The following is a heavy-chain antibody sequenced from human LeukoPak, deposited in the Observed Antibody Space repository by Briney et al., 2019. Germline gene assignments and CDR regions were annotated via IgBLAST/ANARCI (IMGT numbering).Heavy chain of an antibody. J-gene: IGHJ4*02. V-gene: IGHV4-34*01. D-gene: IGHD1-26*01. CDR2: INHSVST. CDR3: ARWEEEGRPFDY. Sequence: PSQRLSPTCAVDSGSFSGYYCSWIRHPPRGWLEWIGEINHSVSTNYNPSRKSRVTISVDTSKNRFSLKLSSVTAADTAVYYCARWEEEGRPFDYWGQGTLVTVSS. CDR1: SGSFSGYY.